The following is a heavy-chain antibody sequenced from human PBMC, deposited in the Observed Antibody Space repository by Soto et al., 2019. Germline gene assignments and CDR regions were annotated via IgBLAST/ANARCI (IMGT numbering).Heavy chain of an antibody. Sequence: QVQLVQSGAEVKKPGASVKVSCKASGYTFTSYYMHWVRQAPGQGLEWMGIINPSGGSTSYAQKFQGRVTMTRDTSTSTVYMELSSLRSEDTAVYYCARSVPTYYYDSSGYLNAFDIWGPGTMVTVSS. J-gene: IGHJ3*02. CDR1: GYTFTSYY. CDR3: ARSVPTYYYDSSGYLNAFDI. D-gene: IGHD3-22*01. V-gene: IGHV1-46*01. CDR2: INPSGGST.